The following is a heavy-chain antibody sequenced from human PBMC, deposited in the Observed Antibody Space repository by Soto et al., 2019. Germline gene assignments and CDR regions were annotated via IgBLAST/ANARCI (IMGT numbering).Heavy chain of an antibody. CDR1: GYTFTSYG. V-gene: IGHV1-18*01. CDR3: ARDSLATIAPYYFDY. J-gene: IGHJ4*02. Sequence: ASVKVSCKASGYTFTSYGISWVRQAPGQGLEWMGWTSAYNGNTNYAQKLQGRVTMTTDTSTSTAYMELRSLRSDDTAVYYCARDSLATIAPYYFDYWGQGTLVTVSS. D-gene: IGHD5-12*01. CDR2: TSAYNGNT.